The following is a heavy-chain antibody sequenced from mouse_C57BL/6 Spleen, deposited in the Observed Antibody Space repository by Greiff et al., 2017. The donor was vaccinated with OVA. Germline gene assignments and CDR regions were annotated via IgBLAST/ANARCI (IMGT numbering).Heavy chain of an antibody. Sequence: QVQLQQPGAELVMPGASVKLSCKASGYTFTSYWMHWVKQRPGQGLEWIGEIDPSDSYTNYNQKFKGKSTLTVDKSSSTAYMQLSSLTSEDSAVYYCARRGAYYSNYLAWFAYWGQGTLVTVSA. D-gene: IGHD2-5*01. CDR3: ARRGAYYSNYLAWFAY. V-gene: IGHV1-69*01. CDR1: GYTFTSYW. J-gene: IGHJ3*01. CDR2: IDPSDSYT.